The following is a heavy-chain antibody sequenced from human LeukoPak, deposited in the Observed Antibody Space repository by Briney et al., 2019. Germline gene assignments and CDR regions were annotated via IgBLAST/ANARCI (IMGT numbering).Heavy chain of an antibody. J-gene: IGHJ4*02. Sequence: GGSLRLSCVASGFTFSSYSMNWVRQAPGKGLEWVSSISGNKNYIYYADSVGGRFTISRDNARDSLFLQMDSLRAEDTGVYYCASDPHNPGPIDYWGQGTLVTVSS. V-gene: IGHV3-21*01. CDR3: ASDPHNPGPIDY. CDR1: GFTFSSYS. CDR2: ISGNKNYI.